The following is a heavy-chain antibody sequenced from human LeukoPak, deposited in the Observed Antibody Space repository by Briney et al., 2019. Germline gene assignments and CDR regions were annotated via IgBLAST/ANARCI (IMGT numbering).Heavy chain of an antibody. CDR1: GYSISSGYY. D-gene: IGHD3-3*01. Sequence: SETLSLTCTVSGYSISSGYYWGWIRQPPGKGLEWIGSIYHSGSTYYNPSLKSRVTISVDTSKNQFSLKLSSATAADTAVYYCARAPITIFGVVIIDSYMDVWGKGTTVTVSS. J-gene: IGHJ6*03. CDR3: ARAPITIFGVVIIDSYMDV. V-gene: IGHV4-38-2*02. CDR2: IYHSGST.